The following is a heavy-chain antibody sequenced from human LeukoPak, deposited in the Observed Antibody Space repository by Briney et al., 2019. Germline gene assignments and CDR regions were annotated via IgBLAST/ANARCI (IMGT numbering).Heavy chain of an antibody. D-gene: IGHD3-3*02. J-gene: IGHJ6*02. CDR2: MNPNSGNT. V-gene: IGHV1-8*01. CDR3: ARGDSILHYYYGMDV. CDR1: GYTFTSYD. Sequence: GASVKVSCKASGYTFTSYDINWVRQATGQGLEWMGWMNPNSGNTGYAQKFQGRVTMTRNTSISTAYMELSSLRSEDTAVYYCARGDSILHYYYGMDVWGQGTTVTVSS.